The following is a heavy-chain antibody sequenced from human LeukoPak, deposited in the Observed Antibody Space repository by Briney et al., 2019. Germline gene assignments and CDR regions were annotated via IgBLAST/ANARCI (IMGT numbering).Heavy chain of an antibody. CDR1: GYTLTELS. Sequence: ASAKVSCKVSGYTLTELSMHWVRQAPGKGLEWMGGFDPEDGETIYAQKFQGRVTMTEDTSTDTAYMELSSLRSEDTAVYYCATLPPSHQSGPPYYDILTGYSQFYYYYGMDVWGQGTTVTVSS. V-gene: IGHV1-24*01. D-gene: IGHD3-9*01. J-gene: IGHJ6*02. CDR3: ATLPPSHQSGPPYYDILTGYSQFYYYYGMDV. CDR2: FDPEDGET.